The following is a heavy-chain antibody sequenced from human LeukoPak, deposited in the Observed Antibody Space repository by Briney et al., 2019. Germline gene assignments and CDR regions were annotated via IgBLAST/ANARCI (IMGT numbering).Heavy chain of an antibody. CDR1: GYTFTGYY. V-gene: IGHV1-2*02. CDR3: ARGYCSSTSCYWGNWFDP. CDR2: INPNSGGT. Sequence: ASVKVSCKASGYTFTGYYMHWVRQAPGQGLEWMGWINPNSGGTNYAQKFQGRVTMTRDTSISTAYMELSRLRSDDTAVYYCARGYCSSTSCYWGNWFDPWGQGTLVTVSS. J-gene: IGHJ5*02. D-gene: IGHD2-2*01.